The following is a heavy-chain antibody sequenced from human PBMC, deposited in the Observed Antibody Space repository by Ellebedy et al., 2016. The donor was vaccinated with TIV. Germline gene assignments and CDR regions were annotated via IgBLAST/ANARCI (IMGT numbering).Heavy chain of an antibody. V-gene: IGHV3-7*03. CDR3: ARDGAYGDYSPGYYGMDV. J-gene: IGHJ6*02. Sequence: GESLKISCAASGFSFRSYWMSWVRQAPGKGLEWVASIRQDGNERDYVDSVKGRFTISRDNGKNSVYLQMNSLRTEDTALYYCARDGAYGDYSPGYYGMDVWGQGTTVTVSS. D-gene: IGHD4-17*01. CDR1: GFSFRSYW. CDR2: IRQDGNER.